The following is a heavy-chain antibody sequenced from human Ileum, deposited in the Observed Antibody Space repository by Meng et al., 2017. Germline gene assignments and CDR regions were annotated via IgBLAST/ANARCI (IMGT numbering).Heavy chain of an antibody. CDR1: GFTFSSYA. Sequence: VRLVASGGGFVKPWGSLSLSCAGSGFTFSSYAMYWVRQAPGKGLEWVAVISSDGANKYYTDSVKGRFTISRDNSKNTLSLQMNSLTAEDTAVYYCTTGKDYWGQGTLVTVSS. CDR3: TTGKDY. V-gene: IGHV3-30*10. J-gene: IGHJ4*02. CDR2: ISSDGANK.